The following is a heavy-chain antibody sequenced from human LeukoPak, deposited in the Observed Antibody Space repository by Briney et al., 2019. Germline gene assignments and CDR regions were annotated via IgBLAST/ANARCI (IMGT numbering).Heavy chain of an antibody. CDR2: IYYSGST. CDR1: GGSISSYY. V-gene: IGHV4-59*01. CDR3: ARTIRYFDWSYGMDV. J-gene: IGHJ6*02. D-gene: IGHD3-9*01. Sequence: SETLSLTCTVSGGSISSYYWSWIRQPPGKGLEWIGYIYYSGSTNYNPSLKSRVTISVDTSKNQFSLKLSSVTAADTAVYYCARTIRYFDWSYGMDVWGRGTTVTVSS.